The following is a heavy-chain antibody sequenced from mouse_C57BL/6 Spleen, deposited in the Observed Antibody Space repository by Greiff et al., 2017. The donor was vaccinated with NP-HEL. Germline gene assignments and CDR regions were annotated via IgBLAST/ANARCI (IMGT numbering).Heavy chain of an antibody. CDR3: ARFYYGSSYVLDY. CDR1: GYTFTSYW. Sequence: VQLQQPGAELVKPGASVKMSCKASGYTFTSYWITWVKQRPGQGLEWIGDIYPGSGSTNYNEKFKSKATLTVDTSSSTAYMQLSSLTSEDSAVYYCARFYYGSSYVLDYWGQGTTLTVSS. V-gene: IGHV1-55*01. CDR2: IYPGSGST. J-gene: IGHJ2*01. D-gene: IGHD1-1*01.